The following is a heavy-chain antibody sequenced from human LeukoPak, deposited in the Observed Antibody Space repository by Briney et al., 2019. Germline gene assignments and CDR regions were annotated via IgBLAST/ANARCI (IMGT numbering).Heavy chain of an antibody. J-gene: IGHJ4*02. CDR1: GFTFSSYG. CDR2: IGGRDGST. Sequence: GGSLRLSCAASGFTFSSYGMSWVRQAPGKGLEWVSAIGGRDGSTYYADSVKGRFTISRDNSKNTLYLQMNSLRAEDTAVYYCARGDSSGGLDYWGQGTLVTVSS. V-gene: IGHV3-23*01. D-gene: IGHD6-19*01. CDR3: ARGDSSGGLDY.